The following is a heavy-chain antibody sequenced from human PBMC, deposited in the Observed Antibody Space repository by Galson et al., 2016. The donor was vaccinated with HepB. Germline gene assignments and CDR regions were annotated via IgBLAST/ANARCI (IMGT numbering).Heavy chain of an antibody. Sequence: SLRLSCAASGFTFSSYGMHWVRQAPGKGLEWVAVIWYDGSNKYYADSVKGRFTISRDNSKNTLYLQMNSLRAEDTAVYYCAREALIAVTLLDVWGQGALVTVSS. J-gene: IGHJ4*02. CDR2: IWYDGSNK. D-gene: IGHD6-19*01. V-gene: IGHV3-33*01. CDR1: GFTFSSYG. CDR3: AREALIAVTLLDV.